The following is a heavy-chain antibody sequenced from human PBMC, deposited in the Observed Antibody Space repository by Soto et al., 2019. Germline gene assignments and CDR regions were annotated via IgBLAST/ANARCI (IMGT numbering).Heavy chain of an antibody. CDR1: GGSISSSSYY. D-gene: IGHD2-15*01. Sequence: PSETLSLTCTVSGGSISSSSYYWGWIRQPPGKGLEWIGSIYYSGSTYYNPSLKSRVTISVDTSKNQFSLKLSSVTAADTAVYYCARGSGYCSGGSCLKYYGMDVWGQGTTVTVSS. CDR3: ARGSGYCSGGSCLKYYGMDV. J-gene: IGHJ6*02. V-gene: IGHV4-39*07. CDR2: IYYSGST.